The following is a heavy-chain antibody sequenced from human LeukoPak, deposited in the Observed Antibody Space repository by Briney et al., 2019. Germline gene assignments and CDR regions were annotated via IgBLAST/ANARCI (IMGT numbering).Heavy chain of an antibody. J-gene: IGHJ4*02. CDR1: GGSISSSSYY. V-gene: IGHV4-39*01. CDR2: IYYSGST. Sequence: SETLSLTCTVSGGSISSSSYYWGWIRQPPGKGLEWIGSIYYSGSTYYNPSLKSRVTISVDTSKNQFSLKLSSVTAADTAVYHCARSLSWPFDYWGQGTLLTVSS. D-gene: IGHD6-13*01. CDR3: ARSLSWPFDY.